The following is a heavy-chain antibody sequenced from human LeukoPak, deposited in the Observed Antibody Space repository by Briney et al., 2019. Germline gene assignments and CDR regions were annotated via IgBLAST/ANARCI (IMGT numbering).Heavy chain of an antibody. Sequence: GRSLRLSCVASGFTFNTYGIHWVRQAPGKGLEWVAGISIDGNNKDYSDSVKGRFTISRDNSKNTLYLQMNSLRAEDTAVYYCAKAAYCTSTSCHFSGYAQRPLDSWGQGTLVTVSS. CDR2: ISIDGNNK. CDR3: AKAAYCTSTSCHFSGYAQRPLDS. D-gene: IGHD2-2*01. J-gene: IGHJ4*02. V-gene: IGHV3-30*18. CDR1: GFTFNTYG.